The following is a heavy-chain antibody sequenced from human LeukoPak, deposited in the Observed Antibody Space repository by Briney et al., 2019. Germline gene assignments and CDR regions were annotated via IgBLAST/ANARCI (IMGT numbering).Heavy chain of an antibody. CDR3: ARPAEGRGYSDVYKS. D-gene: IGHD5-18*01. V-gene: IGHV1-69*13. Sequence: SVKVSCKASGGTFSSYAISWVRQAPGQGLEWMGGIIPIFGTANYAQKFQGRVTITADESTSTAYMELSSLRSEDTAVYYCARPAEGRGYSDVYKSWGQGTLVTVSS. CDR2: IIPIFGTA. J-gene: IGHJ5*02. CDR1: GGTFSSYA.